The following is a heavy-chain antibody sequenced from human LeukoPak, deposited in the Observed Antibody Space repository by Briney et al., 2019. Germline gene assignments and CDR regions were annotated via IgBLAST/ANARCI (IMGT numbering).Heavy chain of an antibody. CDR2: INHSGST. J-gene: IGHJ4*02. CDR3: ARVQAAGFYFDY. V-gene: IGHV4-34*01. D-gene: IGHD6-13*01. CDR1: GGSFSGYY. Sequence: SETLSLTCAVYGGSFSGYYWSWIRRPPGKGLEWIGEINHSGSTNYNPSLKSRVTISVDTSKNQFSLKLSSVTAADTAVYYCARVQAAGFYFDYWGQGTLVTVSS.